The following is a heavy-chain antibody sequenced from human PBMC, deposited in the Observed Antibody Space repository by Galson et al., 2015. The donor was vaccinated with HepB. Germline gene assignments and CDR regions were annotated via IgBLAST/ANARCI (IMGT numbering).Heavy chain of an antibody. J-gene: IGHJ4*02. CDR1: GFIFNNYG. CDR3: ARDPPQLLRYCSGGSCYPFDY. CDR2: ISYDGNNK. V-gene: IGHV3-30*03. Sequence: SLRLSCAVSGFIFNNYGVHWVRQAPGEGLEWVAVISYDGNNKFYADSVKGRFIISRDSSKNILYLQMNSLRNEDTAVYYCARDPPQLLRYCSGGSCYPFDYWGQGTLVTVSS. D-gene: IGHD2-15*01.